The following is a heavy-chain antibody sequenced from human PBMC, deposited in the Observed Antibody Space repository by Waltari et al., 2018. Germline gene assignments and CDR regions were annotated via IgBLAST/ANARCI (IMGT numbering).Heavy chain of an antibody. D-gene: IGHD3-3*01. CDR2: IYHSGST. V-gene: IGHV4-38-2*02. CDR1: GYSISRGYY. CDR3: ARDPVTMGTAFDI. J-gene: IGHJ3*02. Sequence: QVQLQESGPGLVKPSETLSLTCAVSGYSISRGYYWGWTRQPPGKGLEWIGSIYHSGSTYYNPSLKSRFTISVDTSKNQFSLKLSSVTAADTAVYYCARDPVTMGTAFDIWGQGTMVTVSS.